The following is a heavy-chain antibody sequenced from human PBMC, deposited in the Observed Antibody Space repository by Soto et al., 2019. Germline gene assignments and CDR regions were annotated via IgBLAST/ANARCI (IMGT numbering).Heavy chain of an antibody. V-gene: IGHV1-18*01. CDR2: ISAHNGNT. CDR1: GYTFTSYG. J-gene: IGHJ4*02. Sequence: QVQLVQSGAEVKKPGASVKVSCKASGYTFTSYGISWVRQAPGQGLEWMGWISAHNGNTNYAQKLQGRVTMTTDTSTSTAYMELRSLRSDDTAVYFCAKEGGLSGSYYISSSYYFDYWGQGTLVTVSS. CDR3: AKEGGLSGSYYISSSYYFDY. D-gene: IGHD1-26*01.